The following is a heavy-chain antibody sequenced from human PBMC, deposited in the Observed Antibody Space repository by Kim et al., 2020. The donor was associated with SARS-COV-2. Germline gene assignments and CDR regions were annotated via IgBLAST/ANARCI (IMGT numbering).Heavy chain of an antibody. J-gene: IGHJ4*02. V-gene: IGHV4-4*02. D-gene: IGHD3-10*01. CDR3: ARGTTPTLWFGVRRGYYFDY. Sequence: SETLSLTCAVSGGSISSSNWWSWVRQPPGKGLEWIGEIYHSGSTNYNPSLKSRVTISVDKSKNQFSLKLSSVTAADTAVYYCARGTTPTLWFGVRRGYYFDYWGQGTLVTVSS. CDR2: IYHSGST. CDR1: GGSISSSNW.